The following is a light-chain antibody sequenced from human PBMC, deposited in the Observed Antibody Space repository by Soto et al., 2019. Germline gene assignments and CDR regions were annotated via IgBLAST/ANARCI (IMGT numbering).Light chain of an antibody. V-gene: IGKV1-33*01. CDR3: QQYDNLPPTWT. CDR2: DAS. Sequence: DIQMTQSPSSLSASVGNRVTITCQASQDIATYLNWYQQKPGKAPNLLIYDASNLETGVPSRFRGGGLGKHFTFTISTLQPEDIATYYCQQYDNLPPTWTFAQGTKVKIE. CDR1: QDIATY. J-gene: IGKJ1*01.